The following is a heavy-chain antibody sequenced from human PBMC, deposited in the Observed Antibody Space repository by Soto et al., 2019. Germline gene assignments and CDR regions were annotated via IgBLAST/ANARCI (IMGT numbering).Heavy chain of an antibody. J-gene: IGHJ6*02. Sequence: GASVKLSCKVSGGTLSSYRFSWVRQAPGQGLEWMGGITPVYGTPDYAQKFQGRVTITADKSTSTAYMELSSLRSEDTAVYYCASYYYDSSGYYRQGYYYYGMDVWGQGTTVTVSS. D-gene: IGHD3-22*01. V-gene: IGHV1-69*06. CDR2: ITPVYGTP. CDR1: GGTLSSYR. CDR3: ASYYYDSSGYYRQGYYYYGMDV.